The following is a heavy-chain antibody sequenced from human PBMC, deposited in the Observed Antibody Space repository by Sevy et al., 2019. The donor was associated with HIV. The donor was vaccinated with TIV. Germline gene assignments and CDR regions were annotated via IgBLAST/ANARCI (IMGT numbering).Heavy chain of an antibody. J-gene: IGHJ6*02. CDR2: INRSGST. Sequence: SETLSLTCAVYGGSFSGYYWSWIRQPPGKGLEWIGEINRSGSTNYNPSLKSRVTISVDTSKNQFSLKLSSVTAADTAVYYCARGRGGSYYGNYYYYGMDVWGQGTTVTVSS. D-gene: IGHD1-26*01. CDR3: ARGRGGSYYGNYYYYGMDV. V-gene: IGHV4-34*01. CDR1: GGSFSGYY.